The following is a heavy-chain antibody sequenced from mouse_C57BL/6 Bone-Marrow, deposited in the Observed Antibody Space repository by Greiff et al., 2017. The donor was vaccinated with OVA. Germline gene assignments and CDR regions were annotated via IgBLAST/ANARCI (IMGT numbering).Heavy chain of an antibody. Sequence: EVKLEESGGGLVQPGESLKLSCESNEYEFPSHDMSWVRKTPEKRLELVAAINSDGGSTYYPDTMERRFIISRDNTKKTLYLQMSSLRSEDTALYYCARQGMDYGSSYGAYWGQGTLVTVSA. CDR2: INSDGGST. CDR1: EYEFPSHD. CDR3: ARQGMDYGSSYGAY. D-gene: IGHD1-1*01. J-gene: IGHJ3*01. V-gene: IGHV5-2*03.